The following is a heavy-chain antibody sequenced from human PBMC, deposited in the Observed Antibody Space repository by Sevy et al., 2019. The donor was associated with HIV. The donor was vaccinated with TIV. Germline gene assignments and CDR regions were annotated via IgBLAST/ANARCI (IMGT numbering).Heavy chain of an antibody. CDR1: GFSFSSYE. Sequence: GGSLRLSCAASGFSFSSYEMDWVRQAPGKGLEWISYISHSGTTKFYADSVRGRFTIARDNAKNSLFLQMNSLRADDTAVYYCARELPPSATTVAHFDYWGRGTLVTVSS. V-gene: IGHV3-48*03. J-gene: IGHJ4*02. CDR2: ISHSGTTK. CDR3: ARELPPSATTVAHFDY. D-gene: IGHD4-17*01.